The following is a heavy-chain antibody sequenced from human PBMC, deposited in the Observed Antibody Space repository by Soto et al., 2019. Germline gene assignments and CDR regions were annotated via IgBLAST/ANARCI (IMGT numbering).Heavy chain of an antibody. V-gene: IGHV3-23*01. D-gene: IGHD5-12*01. Sequence: EVQLLESGGGLVQPGGSLRLSCAASGFTFNIYTMSWVRQAPGKGLEWVSGIGARGSDTYFPDSVKGRFTISRDNSMEMVYLQMNSLRAEDTAVYFCAKGGTYHIGEFDSWGQGTLVTVSS. CDR1: GFTFNIYT. CDR3: AKGGTYHIGEFDS. CDR2: IGARGSDT. J-gene: IGHJ4*02.